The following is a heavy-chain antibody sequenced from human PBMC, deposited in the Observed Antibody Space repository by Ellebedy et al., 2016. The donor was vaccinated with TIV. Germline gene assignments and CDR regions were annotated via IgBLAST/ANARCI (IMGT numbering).Heavy chain of an antibody. Sequence: MPSETLSLTCPVSGGSISTYYWSWIRQPPGKGLAWIGYIYYSGTTNYNPTLKGRITISIDTSENQFSLKLSSVTAAYTAVYYCTRGYSGVYGRFDPWGQGTLVTVSS. V-gene: IGHV4-59*01. CDR1: GGSISTYY. CDR2: IYYSGTT. CDR3: TRGYSGVYGRFDP. D-gene: IGHD3-10*01. J-gene: IGHJ5*02.